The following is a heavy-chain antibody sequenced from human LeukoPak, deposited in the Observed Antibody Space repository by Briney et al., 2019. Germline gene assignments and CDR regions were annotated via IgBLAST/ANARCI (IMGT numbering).Heavy chain of an antibody. Sequence: GGSLRLSCAASGFKFDDYAIHWVRQAPGKGLEWLSIICYNGNFMDYADSVKGRFTISRDNVKNSLYLQMNSLRPEDTAFYYCAKVRGTYSSCFYFDSWGQGTLVTVSS. CDR3: AKVRGTYSSCFYFDS. V-gene: IGHV3-9*01. J-gene: IGHJ4*02. CDR1: GFKFDDYA. CDR2: ICYNGNFM. D-gene: IGHD6-19*01.